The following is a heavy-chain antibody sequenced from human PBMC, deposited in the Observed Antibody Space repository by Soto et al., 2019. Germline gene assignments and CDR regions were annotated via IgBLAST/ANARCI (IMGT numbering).Heavy chain of an antibody. V-gene: IGHV3-64*01. J-gene: IGHJ4*02. CDR1: GFTISSYA. Sequence: EVQLVESGGGLVQPGGSLRLSCAASGFTISSYAMHWVRQAPGKGLEYVSAISSNGGSTDYANSVKGRFTISRDNSKNTLYLQMGSLRAEDMAVYYCARGGRGYEFDYWGQGTLVTVSS. D-gene: IGHD5-12*01. CDR3: ARGGRGYEFDY. CDR2: ISSNGGST.